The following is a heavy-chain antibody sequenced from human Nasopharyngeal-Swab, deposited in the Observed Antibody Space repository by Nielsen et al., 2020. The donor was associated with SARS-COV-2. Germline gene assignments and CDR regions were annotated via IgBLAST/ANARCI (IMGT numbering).Heavy chain of an antibody. V-gene: IGHV3-23*01. Sequence: GESLKISCAASGFIFGNYAISWVRQAPGGGLEWVSTVDYKEGVRTHYADSVKGRFTVSRDNSKNTAYLQMDSLRAEDTALYYCATWIVGHFDHWGQGAQVIVSS. CDR2: VDYKEGVRT. D-gene: IGHD2-15*01. CDR1: GFIFGNYA. CDR3: ATWIVGHFDH. J-gene: IGHJ4*02.